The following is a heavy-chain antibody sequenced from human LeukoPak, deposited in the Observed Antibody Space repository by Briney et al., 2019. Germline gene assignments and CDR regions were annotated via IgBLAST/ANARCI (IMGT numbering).Heavy chain of an antibody. CDR1: GGSISSSNW. V-gene: IGHV4-4*02. CDR3: AGGSYLYPYYFDY. CDR2: IYHSGST. D-gene: IGHD2-2*02. J-gene: IGHJ4*02. Sequence: NPSETLSLTCAVSGGSISSSNWWSWVRQPPGKGLEWIGEIYHSGSTNYNPSLKSRVTISVDKSKNQFSLKLSSVTAADTAVYYCAGGSYLYPYYFDYWGQGTLVTVSS.